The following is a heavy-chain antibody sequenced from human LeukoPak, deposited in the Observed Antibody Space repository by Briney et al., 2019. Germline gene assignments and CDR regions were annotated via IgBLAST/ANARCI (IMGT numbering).Heavy chain of an antibody. CDR3: AREAVTIFGLVRTQTPKGPHRFDP. D-gene: IGHD3-3*01. V-gene: IGHV1-69*13. Sequence: ASVKVSCKASGGTFSSYAISWVRQAPGQGLEWMGGIIPIFGTANYAQKFQGRVTITADESTSTAYMELSSLRSEDTAVYYCAREAVTIFGLVRTQTPKGPHRFDPWGQGTLVTVSS. J-gene: IGHJ5*02. CDR2: IIPIFGTA. CDR1: GGTFSSYA.